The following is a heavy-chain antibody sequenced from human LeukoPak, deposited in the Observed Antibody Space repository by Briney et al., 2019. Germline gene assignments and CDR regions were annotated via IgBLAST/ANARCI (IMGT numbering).Heavy chain of an antibody. J-gene: IGHJ6*03. Sequence: ASVKVSCKASGYTFTSYGISWVRQAPGQGLEWMGWISAYNGNTNYAQKLQGRVTMTTDTSTSTAYMELRSLRSDDTAVYYCASGLLMVRGVIFYYMDVWGKGTTVTISS. CDR2: ISAYNGNT. CDR3: ASGLLMVRGVIFYYMDV. D-gene: IGHD3-10*01. V-gene: IGHV1-18*01. CDR1: GYTFTSYG.